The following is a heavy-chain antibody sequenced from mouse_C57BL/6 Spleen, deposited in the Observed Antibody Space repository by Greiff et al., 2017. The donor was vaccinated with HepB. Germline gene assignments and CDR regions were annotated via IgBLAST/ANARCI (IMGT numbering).Heavy chain of an antibody. J-gene: IGHJ3*01. CDR3: ATYGGAY. D-gene: IGHD1-1*01. CDR1: GFSLTSYG. Sequence: QVQLQQSGPGLVQPSQSLSITCTVSGFSLTSYGVHWVRQSPGKGLEWLGVIWSGGSTDYNAALISRLSISKDNSKCQVFFKMNSLQADDTAIYYCATYGGAYWGQGTLVTVSA. CDR2: IWSGGST. V-gene: IGHV2-2*01.